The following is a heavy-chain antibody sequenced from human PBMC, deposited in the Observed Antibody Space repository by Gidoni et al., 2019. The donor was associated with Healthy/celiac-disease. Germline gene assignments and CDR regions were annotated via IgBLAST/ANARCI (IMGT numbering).Heavy chain of an antibody. Sequence: VQLVESGGGLVQPGGSLRLSCAASGFTFRSYEMNWVRQAPGKGLEWVSYISSSGSTIYYADSVKGRFTISRDNAKNSLYLQMNSLRAEDTAVYYCARDAPTTYYDYDPPTIDYYYGMDVWGQGTTVTVSS. CDR1: GFTFRSYE. D-gene: IGHD3-16*01. CDR3: ARDAPTTYYDYDPPTIDYYYGMDV. CDR2: ISSSGSTI. J-gene: IGHJ6*02. V-gene: IGHV3-48*03.